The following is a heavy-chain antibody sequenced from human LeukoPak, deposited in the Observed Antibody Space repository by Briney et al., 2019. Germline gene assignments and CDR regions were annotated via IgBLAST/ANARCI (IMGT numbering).Heavy chain of an antibody. J-gene: IGHJ4*02. CDR2: IYPGDSDT. CDR1: GYSFTSYW. D-gene: IGHD3-10*01. V-gene: IGHV5-51*01. Sequence: KVSCKGSGYSFTSYWIGWVRQMPGKGLEWMGIIYPGDSDTRYSPSFQGQVTISADKSISTAYLQWSSLKASDTAMYYCARHLTLLWFGELSGPFEYWGQGTLVTVSS. CDR3: ARHLTLLWFGELSGPFEY.